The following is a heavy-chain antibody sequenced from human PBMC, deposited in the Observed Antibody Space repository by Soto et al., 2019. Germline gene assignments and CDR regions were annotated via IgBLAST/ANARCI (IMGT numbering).Heavy chain of an antibody. CDR1: VFTSSG. CDR3: AREGILGLFDAYDL. Sequence: SVKVSCKASVFTSSGISWVRQAPGQRLECMGWISTHNGNTIYAQKFQGRVIMTMDTSTTTVYMELRSLRPDDTAVYLCAREGILGLFDAYDLWGQGTMVNVSS. V-gene: IGHV1-18*04. CDR2: ISTHNGNT. J-gene: IGHJ3*01. D-gene: IGHD3-3*01.